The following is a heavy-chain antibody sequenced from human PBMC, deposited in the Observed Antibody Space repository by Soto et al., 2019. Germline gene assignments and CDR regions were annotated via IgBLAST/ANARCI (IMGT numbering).Heavy chain of an antibody. D-gene: IGHD3-10*01. CDR2: IWYDGSNK. CDR1: GFTFSSYG. CDR3: ARGGFGSGSYYSNYYMDV. V-gene: IGHV3-33*01. Sequence: GGSLRLSCAASGFTFSSYGMHWVRQAPGKGLEWVAVIWYDGSNKYYADSVKGRFTISRDNSKNTLYLQMNSLRAEDTAVYYCARGGFGSGSYYSNYYMDVWGKGTTVTVSS. J-gene: IGHJ6*03.